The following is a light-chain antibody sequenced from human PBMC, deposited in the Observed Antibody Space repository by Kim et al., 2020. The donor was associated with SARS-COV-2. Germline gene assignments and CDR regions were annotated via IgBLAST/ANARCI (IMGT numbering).Light chain of an antibody. CDR2: GAS. Sequence: EIVMTQSPATLSVSPGERATLSCRASQSVSSNLAWYQQKPGQAPRLLIYGASTRATGIPSRFSGSGSGTEFTLTISSLQSEDFAVYSCQQYNNLPYTFGQGTKLEI. CDR3: QQYNNLPYT. V-gene: IGKV3-15*01. J-gene: IGKJ2*01. CDR1: QSVSSN.